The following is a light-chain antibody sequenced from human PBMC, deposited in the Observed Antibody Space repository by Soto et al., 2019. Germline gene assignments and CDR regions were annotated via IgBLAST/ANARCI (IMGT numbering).Light chain of an antibody. V-gene: IGKV1-5*03. Sequence: TQMNQSPSTLSGSVGDRVTITCRASQTISSWLAWYQQKPGKAPKLLIYKASTLKSGVPSRFSGSGSGTEFTLTISSLQPDDFATYYCQHYNSYSEAFCQGTKVDI. J-gene: IGKJ1*01. CDR1: QTISSW. CDR3: QHYNSYSEA. CDR2: KAS.